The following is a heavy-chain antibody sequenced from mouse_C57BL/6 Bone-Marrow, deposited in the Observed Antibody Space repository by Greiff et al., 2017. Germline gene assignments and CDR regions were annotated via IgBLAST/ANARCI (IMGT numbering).Heavy chain of an antibody. Sequence: QVQLQQSGPELVRPGASVKMSCKASGYTFTSYRITWVKPRPGQGLEWNGDVYPGSGSAKYNEKCKSKGTLTVVTSSSTAYIQLSSLTSEDSAVCYCARDLRSYWGQGTTLTVSS. CDR3: ARDLRSY. D-gene: IGHD1-1*01. V-gene: IGHV1-55*01. J-gene: IGHJ2*01. CDR2: VYPGSGSA. CDR1: GYTFTSYR.